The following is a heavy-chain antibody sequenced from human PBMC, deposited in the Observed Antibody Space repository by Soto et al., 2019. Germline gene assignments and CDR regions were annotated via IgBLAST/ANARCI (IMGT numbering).Heavy chain of an antibody. J-gene: IGHJ5*02. Sequence: QLQLVQSGAEVEMPGASVRVSCKAYGYPFSKYGISWIRQAPGQGLEWMGWIKPDNGDTNYAQKVQGRVTTTTDPSSNTAYMELRSLSSDDTAVYYCATSYDSGFDPWGQGTLVSVSS. CDR3: ATSYDSGFDP. CDR1: GYPFSKYG. D-gene: IGHD5-12*01. V-gene: IGHV1-18*04. CDR2: IKPDNGDT.